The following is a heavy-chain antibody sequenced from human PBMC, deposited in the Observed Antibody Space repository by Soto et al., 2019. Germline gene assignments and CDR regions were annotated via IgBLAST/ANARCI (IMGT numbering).Heavy chain of an antibody. D-gene: IGHD1-1*01. J-gene: IGHJ3*02. V-gene: IGHV3-23*01. CDR3: AQDRDDTGMVDAFAI. CDR1: GFTFSSYA. Sequence: EMQLLESGGDLVQPGGSLRLSCAASGFTFSSYAMTWVRQAPGKGLEYVSAISGGGVTTYYADTMKGRFTISRDNSKNTQYLQMDSLRAEDTAVYYCAQDRDDTGMVDAFAIWGQGTMVTVSS. CDR2: ISGGGVTT.